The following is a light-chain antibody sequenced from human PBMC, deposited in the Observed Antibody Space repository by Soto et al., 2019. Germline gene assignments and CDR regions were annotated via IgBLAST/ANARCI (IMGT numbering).Light chain of an antibody. V-gene: IGLV2-14*01. Sequence: QSVLTQVASVSGSPGQSITISCTATSSDVGGHDYVSWYLQHPGKAPKLLIYEAFNRPSGVSDRFSGSKSGSTASLTISGLQAEAEGDYYCSSFTSTNTWVFGGGTKLTVL. CDR3: SSFTSTNTWV. J-gene: IGLJ3*02. CDR1: SSDVGGHDY. CDR2: EAF.